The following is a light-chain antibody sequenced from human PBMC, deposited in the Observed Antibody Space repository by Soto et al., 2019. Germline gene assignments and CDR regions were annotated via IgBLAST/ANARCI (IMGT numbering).Light chain of an antibody. V-gene: IGKV1-33*01. CDR1: QDISNY. J-gene: IGKJ1*01. CDR2: DAS. CDR3: QQYDNVPWT. Sequence: DLQMTQSPSSLSASVGDRVTITCQASQDISNYLNWFQQKPGKPPKLLIYDASNLQTGVPSRFSGSGSGADFTFTISSLRPEDIATYYCQQYDNVPWTLGQGTKVEIK.